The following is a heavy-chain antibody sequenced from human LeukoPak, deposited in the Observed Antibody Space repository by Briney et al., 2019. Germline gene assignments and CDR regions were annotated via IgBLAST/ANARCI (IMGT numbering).Heavy chain of an antibody. CDR1: GYTFTGYD. J-gene: IGHJ6*02. V-gene: IGHV1-8*01. CDR2: MNPNSGNT. CDR3: ARGPNSSSWCCSYYYYGVDV. Sequence: GASVKVSCKASGYTFTGYDINWVRQATGQGLEWMGLMNPNSGNTGYAKKFQGRVTMTRYTSISTAYMELSSLRSEDTAVYYCARGPNSSSWCCSYYYYGVDVCGQGATVTVSS. D-gene: IGHD6-13*01.